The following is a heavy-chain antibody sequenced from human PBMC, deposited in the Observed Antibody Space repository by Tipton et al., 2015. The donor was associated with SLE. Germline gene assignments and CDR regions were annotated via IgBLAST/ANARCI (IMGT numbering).Heavy chain of an antibody. CDR1: GGSFSGYY. V-gene: IGHV4-34*01. Sequence: TLSLTCAVYGGSFSGYYWSWIRQPPGKGLEWIGEINHSGSTNYNPSLKSRVTISVDTSKNQFSLKLSSVTAADTAVYYCASLSSAAGGGGYWGQGPLVAVSS. CDR3: ASLSSAAGGGGY. D-gene: IGHD6-25*01. CDR2: INHSGST. J-gene: IGHJ4*02.